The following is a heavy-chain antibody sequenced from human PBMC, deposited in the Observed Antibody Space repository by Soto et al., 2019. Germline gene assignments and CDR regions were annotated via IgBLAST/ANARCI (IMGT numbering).Heavy chain of an antibody. J-gene: IGHJ4*02. V-gene: IGHV3-11*01. CDR2: IINSRPTI. Sequence: QVQLVESGGGLVKPGGSLRLSCAASGFTFSDYDMCWIRQAPGKGLEYVAYIINSRPTIHQADSVKGRCTISRDNAKNALNLQMNSLRTEDTAVYYCALDRLRGYHRAFDYGGQGTLVSVSS. CDR1: GFTFSDYD. CDR3: ALDRLRGYHRAFDY. D-gene: IGHD2-2*01.